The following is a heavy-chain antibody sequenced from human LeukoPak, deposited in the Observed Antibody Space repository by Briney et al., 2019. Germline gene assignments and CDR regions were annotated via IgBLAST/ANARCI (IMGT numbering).Heavy chain of an antibody. CDR1: GYTFTSYD. D-gene: IGHD6-6*01. CDR2: MNPNSGNT. J-gene: IGHJ4*02. CDR3: ARAIRGRIAARPYYFDY. V-gene: IGHV1-8*01. Sequence: ASVKVSCKASGYTFTSYDINWVRQATGQGLEWMGWMNPNSGNTGYAQKFQGRVTMTRNTSISTACMELSSLRSEDTAVYYCARAIRGRIAARPYYFDYWGQGTLVTVSS.